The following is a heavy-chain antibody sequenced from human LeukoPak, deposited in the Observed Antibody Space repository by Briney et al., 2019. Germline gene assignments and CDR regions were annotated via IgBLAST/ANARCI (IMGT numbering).Heavy chain of an antibody. J-gene: IGHJ6*02. Sequence: SQTLSLTCAVYGGSFGVSYWSWIRQSPGKGLEWIGEIDHSGSTNFNPSLKSRVTISVDTSKNQFSLKLSSVTAADTGIYYCVRDKRTTARLGFYNYYGMDVWAKGPRSPSP. V-gene: IGHV4-34*01. D-gene: IGHD6-6*01. CDR3: VRDKRTTARLGFYNYYGMDV. CDR1: GGSFGVSY. CDR2: IDHSGST.